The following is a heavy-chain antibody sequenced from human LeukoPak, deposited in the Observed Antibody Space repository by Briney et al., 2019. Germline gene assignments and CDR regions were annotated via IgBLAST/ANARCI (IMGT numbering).Heavy chain of an antibody. D-gene: IGHD3-16*01. CDR3: ARDRPVWGSSSGFDY. CDR2: IYYSGST. V-gene: IGHV4-31*03. CDR1: GGSISSGGYY. J-gene: IGHJ4*02. Sequence: SETLSLTCIVSGGSISSGGYYWSWIRQHPGKDLEWIGYIYYSGSTYYNPSLKSRVTISVDTSKNQFSLKLSSVTAADTAVYYCARDRPVWGSSSGFDYWGQGTLVTVSS.